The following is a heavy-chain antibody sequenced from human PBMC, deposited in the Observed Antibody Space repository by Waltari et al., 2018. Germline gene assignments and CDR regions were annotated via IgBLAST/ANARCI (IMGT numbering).Heavy chain of an antibody. D-gene: IGHD3-10*01. CDR2: LNPHWTTI. Sequence: WRIWCRQRPGVGLVCLPRLNPHWTTIMYAESVNDRCPTSRDNAKNTLDLPMDSLRADDTAVYHCARSGFMDVWGQGTTVTVSS. V-gene: IGHV3-74*03. CDR3: ARSGFMDV. CDR1: W. J-gene: IGHJ6*02.